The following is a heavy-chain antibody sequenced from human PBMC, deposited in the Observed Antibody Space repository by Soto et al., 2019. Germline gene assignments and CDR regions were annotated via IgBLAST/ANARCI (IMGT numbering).Heavy chain of an antibody. D-gene: IGHD3-10*01. CDR1: GGSISSSSYY. Sequence: SETLSLTCTVSGGSISSSSYYWGWIRQPPGKGLEWIGSIYYSWSTYYNPSLKSRVTISVDTSKNQFSLKLSSVTAADTAVYFCARHAPYQWFGEHQGSNWFDPWGQGTLVTVSS. CDR2: IYYSWST. V-gene: IGHV4-39*01. CDR3: ARHAPYQWFGEHQGSNWFDP. J-gene: IGHJ5*02.